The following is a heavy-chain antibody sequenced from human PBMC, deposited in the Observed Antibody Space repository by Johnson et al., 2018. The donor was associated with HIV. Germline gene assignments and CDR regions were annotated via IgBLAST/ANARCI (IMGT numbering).Heavy chain of an antibody. CDR2: ISGTSGSI. V-gene: IGHV3-9*01. CDR3: AGGWGIVGAKSAFDI. D-gene: IGHD1-26*01. CDR1: GFTFDDYA. J-gene: IGHJ3*02. Sequence: VESGGGVVQPGRSLRLSCAASGFTFDDYAMHWVRQAPGKGLEWVSGISGTSGSIGYADSVKGRFTISRDNAKNSLYLQMNSLRAEDTALYYCAGGWGIVGAKSAFDIWGQGTMVTVSS.